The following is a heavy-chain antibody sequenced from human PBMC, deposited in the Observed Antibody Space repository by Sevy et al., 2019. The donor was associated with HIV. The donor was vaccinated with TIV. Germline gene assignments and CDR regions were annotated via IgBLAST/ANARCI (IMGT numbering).Heavy chain of an antibody. CDR3: AREGRGIAAAGKYYYYYYMDV. CDR2: ISYDGSNK. D-gene: IGHD6-13*01. J-gene: IGHJ6*03. CDR1: GFTFSSYA. V-gene: IGHV3-30-3*01. Sequence: GGSLRLSCAASGFTFSSYAMHWVRQAPGMGLEWVAVISYDGSNKYYADSVKGRFTISRDNSKNTLYLQMNSLRAEDTAVYYCAREGRGIAAAGKYYYYYYMDVWGKRTTVTVSS.